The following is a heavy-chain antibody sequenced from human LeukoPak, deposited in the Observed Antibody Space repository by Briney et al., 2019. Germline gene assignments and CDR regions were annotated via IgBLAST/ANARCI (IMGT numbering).Heavy chain of an antibody. D-gene: IGHD6-13*01. V-gene: IGHV3-7*04. Sequence: AGSLRLSCAASGVTFSSYWMGWVRQAPGEGLEWVANIQQDGSEKTYVDSVKGRFTISRDNAKNSLYLQMNSLRAEDTAVYHCARGNIAAAGIFDYWGQGTLVTVSS. CDR2: IQQDGSEK. CDR3: ARGNIAAAGIFDY. J-gene: IGHJ4*02. CDR1: GVTFSSYW.